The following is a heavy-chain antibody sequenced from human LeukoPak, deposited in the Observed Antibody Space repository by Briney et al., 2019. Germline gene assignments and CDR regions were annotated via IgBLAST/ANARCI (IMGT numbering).Heavy chain of an antibody. D-gene: IGHD2-2*01. CDR2: IYSGGST. CDR1: GFTVSSNY. V-gene: IGHV3-53*01. CDR3: ARVVVSTSWWYYYYYMDV. J-gene: IGHJ6*03. Sequence: GGSLRLACAASGFTVSSNYMSWVRQAPGKGLEWVSVIYSGGSTYYADSVKGRFTISRDNSKNTLYLQMNSLRAEDTAVYYCARVVVSTSWWYYYYYMDVWGKGTTVTVSS.